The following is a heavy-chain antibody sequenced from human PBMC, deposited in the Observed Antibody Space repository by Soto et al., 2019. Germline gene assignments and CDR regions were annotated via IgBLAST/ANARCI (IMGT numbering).Heavy chain of an antibody. CDR2: IYYSGST. V-gene: IGHV4-59*01. Sequence: SETLSLTCTVSGDSFTTYYWTWIRQTPGKGLEWIGYIYYSGSTTYNPSLKGRVTISVDTSNNQFSLKLNSVTAADTAVYYCARGRSWFSDWGQGTLVTVSS. D-gene: IGHD6-13*01. CDR3: ARGRSWFSD. J-gene: IGHJ4*02. CDR1: GDSFTTYY.